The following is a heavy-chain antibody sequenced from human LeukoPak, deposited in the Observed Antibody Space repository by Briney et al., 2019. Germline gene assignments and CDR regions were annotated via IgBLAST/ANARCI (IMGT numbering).Heavy chain of an antibody. CDR2: IRYDGSNK. D-gene: IGHD3-10*01. V-gene: IGHV3-30*02. CDR1: GFTFSSYG. Sequence: PGGSLRLSCAASGFTFSSYGMHWVRQAPGKGLEWVAFIRYDGSNKYYADSVKGRFTISRDNSKNTLYLQMNSLRAEDTAVYYCAKDFDAYYGSGSYYYYYMDVWGKGTTVTISS. CDR3: AKDFDAYYGSGSYYYYYMDV. J-gene: IGHJ6*03.